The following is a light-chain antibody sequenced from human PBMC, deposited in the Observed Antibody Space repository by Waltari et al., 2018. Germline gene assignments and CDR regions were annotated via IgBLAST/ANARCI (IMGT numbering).Light chain of an antibody. Sequence: DTQMTQSPSTLSASVGDRVTIPCRASQSILTWLAWYPQKPGKAPRLLIYKAFNLESGVPGRFSGSASGTEFNLTISSLQPDDSATYYCQQYHDYSAFGQGTKLEIK. J-gene: IGKJ2*01. CDR1: QSILTW. CDR3: QQYHDYSA. CDR2: KAF. V-gene: IGKV1-5*03.